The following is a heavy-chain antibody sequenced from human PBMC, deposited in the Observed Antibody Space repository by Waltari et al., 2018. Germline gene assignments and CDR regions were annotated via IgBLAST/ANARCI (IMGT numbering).Heavy chain of an antibody. CDR3: ARGSGYYYDSSGYPGRLD. D-gene: IGHD3-22*01. CDR2: INHSGST. J-gene: IGHJ4*02. CDR1: GGSFSGYY. Sequence: QVQLQQWGAGLLKPSETLSLTCAVYGGSFSGYYWSWIRQPPGKGLEWIGEINHSGSTNYNPALKIRVTVSVDTSKNQFSLKLSSVTAADTAVYYCARGSGYYYDSSGYPGRLDWGQGTLVTVSS. V-gene: IGHV4-34*01.